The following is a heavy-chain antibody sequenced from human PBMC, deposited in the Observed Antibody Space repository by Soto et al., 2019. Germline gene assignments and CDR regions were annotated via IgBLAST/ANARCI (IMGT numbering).Heavy chain of an antibody. CDR1: GFTFTSSA. CDR2: IVVGSGNT. CDR3: AADPRLRYFDWLLSPDYYYYGMDV. Sequence: ASVKVSCKASGFTFTSSAVQWVRQARGQRLEWIGWIVVGSGNTNYAQKFQERVTITRDMSTSTAYMELSSLRSEDTAVYYCAADPRLRYFDWLLSPDYYYYGMDVWGQGTTVTVSS. D-gene: IGHD3-9*01. J-gene: IGHJ6*02. V-gene: IGHV1-58*01.